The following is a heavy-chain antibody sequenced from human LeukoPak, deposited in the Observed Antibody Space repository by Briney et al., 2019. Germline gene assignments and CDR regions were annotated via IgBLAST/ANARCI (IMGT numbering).Heavy chain of an antibody. Sequence: PGGSLRLSCAASGFTFSNAWMSWVRQAPGKGLEWVSTISGSGGSTYYADSVKGRFTISRDNSKNTLYLQMNSLRAEDSAVYYCAKQVWYSSTWYSDFWGQGTPVTVSS. CDR3: AKQVWYSSTWYSDF. CDR2: ISGSGGST. D-gene: IGHD6-13*01. CDR1: GFTFSNAW. V-gene: IGHV3-23*01. J-gene: IGHJ4*02.